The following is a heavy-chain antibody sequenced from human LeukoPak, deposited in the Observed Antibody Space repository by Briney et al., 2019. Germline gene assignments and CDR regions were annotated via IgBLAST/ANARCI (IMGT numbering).Heavy chain of an antibody. D-gene: IGHD2/OR15-2a*01. CDR1: GFTFDDYA. J-gene: IGHJ6*02. CDR3: AKEESRVLYYYYGMDV. V-gene: IGHV3-43*02. CDR2: ISGDGGST. Sequence: GSLRLSCAASGFTFDDYAMHWVRQAPGKGLEWVSLISGDGGSTYYADSVKGRFTISRDNSKNSLYLQMNSLGTEDTALYYCAKEESRVLYYYYGMDVWGQGTTVTVSS.